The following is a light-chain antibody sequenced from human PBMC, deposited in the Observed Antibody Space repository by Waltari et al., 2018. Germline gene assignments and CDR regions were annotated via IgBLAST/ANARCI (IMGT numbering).Light chain of an antibody. CDR1: QTIGRS. V-gene: IGKV3-15*01. J-gene: IGKJ1*01. CDR3: QQYNNWPPGT. CDR2: GAS. Sequence: ETVVTQSPATLSVSPGERATFSCKTSQTIGRSLAWYQQKPGQAPRLVIYGASIRATGIPARFSGSGSETEFALTISGLQSEDFAVYYCQQYNNWPPGTFGQGTKVEI.